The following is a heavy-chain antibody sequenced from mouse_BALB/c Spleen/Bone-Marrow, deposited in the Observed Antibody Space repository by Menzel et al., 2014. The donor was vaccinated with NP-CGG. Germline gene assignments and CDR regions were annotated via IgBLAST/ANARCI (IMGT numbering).Heavy chain of an antibody. CDR2: ISDGGTYT. CDR1: GFTFRDYY. V-gene: IGHV5-4*02. J-gene: IGHJ3*01. CDR3: VRDGDYRYAWFSY. Sequence: EVQLVESGGGLVKPGGSLKLPCAASGFTFRDYYMYWVRQTPEKRLEWVATISDGGTYTYYSDSVKGRFTISRDKAKNNLYLQMTNLMSEDTAMYRCVRDGDYRYAWFSYWGQGTLVTVSA. D-gene: IGHD2-14*01.